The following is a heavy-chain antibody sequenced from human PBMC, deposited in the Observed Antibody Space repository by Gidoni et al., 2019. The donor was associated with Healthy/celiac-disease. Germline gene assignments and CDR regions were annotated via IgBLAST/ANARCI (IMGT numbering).Heavy chain of an antibody. Sequence: QVQLVQSGAEVKKPGASVKVSCKASGYTFTSYYMHWVRQAPGQGLEWMGIINPSGGSTSYAQKFQGRVTMTRDTSTSTVYMELSSLRSEDTAEYYCARGGGYCSSTSCYSEGYYYYYGMDVWGQGTTVTVSS. CDR3: ARGGGYCSSTSCYSEGYYYYYGMDV. CDR2: INPSGGST. D-gene: IGHD2-2*02. CDR1: GYTFTSYY. J-gene: IGHJ6*02. V-gene: IGHV1-46*03.